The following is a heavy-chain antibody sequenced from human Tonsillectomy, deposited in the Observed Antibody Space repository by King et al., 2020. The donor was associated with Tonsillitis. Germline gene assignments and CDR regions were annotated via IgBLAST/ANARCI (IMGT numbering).Heavy chain of an antibody. J-gene: IGHJ6*02. D-gene: IGHD6-13*01. CDR3: TSQPGAAGVTPLSDYGLDV. CDR2: IKSTIDGGTT. CDR1: GFSVTNAW. Sequence: VQLVQSGGGLVKPGGSLRLSCTASGFSVTNAWMTWVRQAPEKGLEWVGRIKSTIDGGTTDYAAPVKGRFTISRDDSKNTLYLQMNSRKSDDTAVYYCTSQPGAAGVTPLSDYGLDVWGHGTTVTVSS. V-gene: IGHV3-15*01.